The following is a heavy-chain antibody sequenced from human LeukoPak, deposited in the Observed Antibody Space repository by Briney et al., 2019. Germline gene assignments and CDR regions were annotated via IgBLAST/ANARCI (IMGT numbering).Heavy chain of an antibody. D-gene: IGHD2-21*01. CDR2: INPNSGDT. CDR1: GYTFTDYY. J-gene: IGHJ6*03. CDR3: AAISSYYYMDV. V-gene: IGHV1-2*02. Sequence: ASVKVSCKASGYTFTDYYMHWVRQAPGQGLEWMGWINPNSGDTNYAQKFQGRVTMTRDTSITTAYMELTRLRSDDTAVYYCAAISSYYYMDVWGKGTTVTISS.